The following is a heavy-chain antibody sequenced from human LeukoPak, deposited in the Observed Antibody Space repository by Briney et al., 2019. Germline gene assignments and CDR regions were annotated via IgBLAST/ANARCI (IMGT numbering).Heavy chain of an antibody. CDR2: FSGSGGTT. Sequence: GGSLRLSCAASGFTFSSYAMSWVRQAPGKGLEWVSSFSGSGGTTYYADSVKGRFTISRDNSKNTLYLQMNSLRADDTAVYYCAKGRGYSGDFMDYWGQGTLVTVSS. CDR3: AKGRGYSGDFMDY. V-gene: IGHV3-23*01. J-gene: IGHJ4*02. D-gene: IGHD3-3*01. CDR1: GFTFSSYA.